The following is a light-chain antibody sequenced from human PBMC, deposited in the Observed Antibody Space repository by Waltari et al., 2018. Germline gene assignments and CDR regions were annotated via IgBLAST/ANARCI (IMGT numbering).Light chain of an antibody. Sequence: QSVLTQPPSASGTPGQRVTISCSGISSNIGSNTVNWYQQLPGTAPKLLLYSNNQRPSGVPDRFSGSKSGTSASLAISGLQSEDEADYYCAAWDDSLNAWVFGGGTKLTVL. J-gene: IGLJ3*02. V-gene: IGLV1-44*01. CDR2: SNN. CDR3: AAWDDSLNAWV. CDR1: SSNIGSNT.